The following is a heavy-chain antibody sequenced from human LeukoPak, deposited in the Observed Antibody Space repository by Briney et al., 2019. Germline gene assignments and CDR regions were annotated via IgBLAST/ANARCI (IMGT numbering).Heavy chain of an antibody. V-gene: IGHV3-7*01. CDR1: GFTFSSYW. Sequence: GGSLRLSCAASGFTFSSYWMSWVCQAPGKGLEWVANIKQDGSEKNYVDSVKGRFTISRDNAKNSLDLQMNSLRGEDTAVYYCARAGGYASSWAYWGQGTLVTVSS. CDR2: IKQDGSEK. J-gene: IGHJ4*02. D-gene: IGHD5-12*01. CDR3: ARAGGYASSWAY.